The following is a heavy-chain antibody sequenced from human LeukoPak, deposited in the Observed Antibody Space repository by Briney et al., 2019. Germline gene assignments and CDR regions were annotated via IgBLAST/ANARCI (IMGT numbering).Heavy chain of an antibody. CDR2: IYYSGST. CDR1: GGSISSYY. D-gene: IGHD3-9*01. Sequence: SETLSLTCTVSGGSISSYYWSWIRQPPGKGLEWIGYIYYSGSTDYNPSLKSRVTMSVDTSKNQFSLKLSSVTAAATAVYYCARVRGYYDILTGYDYYYMDVWGKGTTVTISS. J-gene: IGHJ6*03. CDR3: ARVRGYYDILTGYDYYYMDV. V-gene: IGHV4-59*12.